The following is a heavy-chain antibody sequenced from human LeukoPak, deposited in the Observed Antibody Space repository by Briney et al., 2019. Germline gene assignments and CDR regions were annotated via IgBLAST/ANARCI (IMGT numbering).Heavy chain of an antibody. CDR3: ARAVTGTSLVDF. CDR2: IYTSGST. D-gene: IGHD6-19*01. CDR1: GGSISSYY. V-gene: IGHV4-4*09. Sequence: SETLSLTCTVSGGSISSYYWSWIRQPPGKGLGWIGYIYTSGSTNYNPSLKSRVTISLNTPENQFSLRLTSVTAADTAVYYCARAVTGTSLVDFWGQGTLVVVSS. J-gene: IGHJ4*02.